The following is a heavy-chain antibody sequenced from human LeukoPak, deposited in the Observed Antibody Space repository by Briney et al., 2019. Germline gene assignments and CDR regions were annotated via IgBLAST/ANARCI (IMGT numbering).Heavy chain of an antibody. CDR2: IYPVDSDT. CDR3: ARHLGIAVAGTVAPDY. V-gene: IGHV5-51*01. D-gene: IGHD6-19*01. CDR1: GYIFTSYW. J-gene: IGHJ4*02. Sequence: GASLQISCKCSGYIFTSYWIGGGRQLPGKGLEWMGIIYPVDSDTRYSPSFQGQVTISADKSISTAYLQWTSLKASDTAMYYCARHLGIAVAGTVAPDYWGQGTLVTVSS.